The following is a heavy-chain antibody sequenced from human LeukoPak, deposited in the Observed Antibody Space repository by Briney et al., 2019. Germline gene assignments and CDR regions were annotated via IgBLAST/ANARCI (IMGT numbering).Heavy chain of an antibody. V-gene: IGHV4-59*01. CDR1: GGSISSYY. J-gene: IGHJ3*02. D-gene: IGHD4-23*01. Sequence: SETLSLTCTVSGGSISSYYWSWIRQPPGEGLEWIGYIYYSGSTNYNPSLKSRVAISVDTSKNQFSLKLSSVTAADTAVYYCARDRDGGNSYLDAFDICGQGTMVTVSS. CDR3: ARDRDGGNSYLDAFDI. CDR2: IYYSGST.